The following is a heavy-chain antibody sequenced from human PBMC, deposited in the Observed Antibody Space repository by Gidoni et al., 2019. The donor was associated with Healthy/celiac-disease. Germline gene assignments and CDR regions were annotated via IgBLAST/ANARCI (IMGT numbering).Heavy chain of an antibody. D-gene: IGHD1-26*01. CDR1: GGSISSYY. CDR2: IYYSGST. Sequence: QVQLQESGPGLLKPSETLSLTCTVSGGSISSYYWSWIRQPPGKGLEWIGYIYYSGSTNYNPSLKSRVTISVDTSKNQFSLKLSSVTAADTAVYYCARDGGQLDVWGQGTLVTVSS. J-gene: IGHJ5*02. V-gene: IGHV4-59*01. CDR3: ARDGGQLDV.